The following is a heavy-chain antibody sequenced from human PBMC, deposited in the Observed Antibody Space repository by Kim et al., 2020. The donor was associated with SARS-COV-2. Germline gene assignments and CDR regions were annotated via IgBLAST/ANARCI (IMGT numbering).Heavy chain of an antibody. CDR3: ATIAVAAPFDY. J-gene: IGHJ4*02. V-gene: IGHV4-39*01. Sequence: YYNPSLKSRVTISVDTSKNQFSLKLSSVTAADTAVYYCATIAVAAPFDYWGQGTLVTVSS. D-gene: IGHD6-19*01.